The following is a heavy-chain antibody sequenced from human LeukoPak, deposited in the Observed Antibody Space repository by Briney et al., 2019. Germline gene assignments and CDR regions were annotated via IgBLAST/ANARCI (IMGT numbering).Heavy chain of an antibody. D-gene: IGHD2-2*01. Sequence: KTGGSLRLSCAASGFTFSSFGMNWVRQTPGKGLEWVSSISSGTGYIYYADSVKGRFTISRDNAKTSLYLQMNSLRAEDTATYYCARATRWFDYWGQGTLVTVSA. J-gene: IGHJ4*02. CDR2: ISSGTGYI. V-gene: IGHV3-21*01. CDR3: ARATRWFDY. CDR1: GFTFSSFG.